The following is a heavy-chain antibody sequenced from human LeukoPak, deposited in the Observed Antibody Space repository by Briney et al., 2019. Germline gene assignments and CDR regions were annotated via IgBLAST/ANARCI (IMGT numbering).Heavy chain of an antibody. CDR3: ARPYCSSTSCYDFDY. J-gene: IGHJ4*02. CDR2: INSDGSST. D-gene: IGHD2-2*01. Sequence: GGSLRLSCAASGFTFSSYWMNWVRQAPGKGLVWVSRINSDGSSTNYADSVKGRFTISRDNAKNTLYLQMNSLRAEDTAVHYCARPYCSSTSCYDFDYWGQGTLVTVSS. V-gene: IGHV3-74*01. CDR1: GFTFSSYW.